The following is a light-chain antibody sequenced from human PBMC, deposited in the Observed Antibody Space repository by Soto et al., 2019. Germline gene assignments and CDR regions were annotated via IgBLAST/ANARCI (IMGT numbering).Light chain of an antibody. CDR3: QQYGSSPET. CDR2: GAS. Sequence: EIVLPQTQGTLYLSPGERATLACRASRSVSSSYLACYQQTPGQAPRLLIYGASSRATGLPDRFSGSASGTDFTLTISRLEPEDVAVYYCQQYGSSPETFGQGTKVDIK. J-gene: IGKJ1*01. CDR1: RSVSSSY. V-gene: IGKV3-20*01.